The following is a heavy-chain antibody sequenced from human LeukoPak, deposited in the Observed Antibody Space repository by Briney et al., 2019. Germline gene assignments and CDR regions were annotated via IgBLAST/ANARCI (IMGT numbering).Heavy chain of an antibody. V-gene: IGHV1-46*01. Sequence: GASVKVSCKASGFASTTYFMHWVRQAPGQGLEWMGIINPSGGSTTYAQKFQGRVTMTRDMSTSTVYMELSSLRSEDTAVYYCAKDRQARGSSGYYGGVNFDFWGQGTLVTVSS. J-gene: IGHJ4*02. CDR2: INPSGGST. D-gene: IGHD3-22*01. CDR1: GFASTTYF. CDR3: AKDRQARGSSGYYGGVNFDF.